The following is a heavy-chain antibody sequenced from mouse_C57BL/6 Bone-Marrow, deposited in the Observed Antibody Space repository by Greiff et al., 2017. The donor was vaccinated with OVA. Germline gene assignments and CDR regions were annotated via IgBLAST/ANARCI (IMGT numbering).Heavy chain of an antibody. J-gene: IGHJ2*01. Sequence: EVKLQQSGPGLVKPSQSLSLTCSVTGYSITSGYYWNWIRQFPGNKLEWMGYISYDGSNNYNPSLKNRISITRDTSKKQFFLKLNSVTTEDTATYYCAGGITTAFFDYWGQGTTLTVSS. V-gene: IGHV3-6*01. D-gene: IGHD1-2*01. CDR1: GYSITSGYY. CDR3: AGGITTAFFDY. CDR2: ISYDGSN.